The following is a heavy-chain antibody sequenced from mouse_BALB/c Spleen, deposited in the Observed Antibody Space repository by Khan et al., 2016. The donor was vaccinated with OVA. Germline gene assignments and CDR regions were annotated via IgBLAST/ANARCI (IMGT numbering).Heavy chain of an antibody. D-gene: IGHD2-12*01. Sequence: EVQLQQSGPDLVKPGASVKISCKASGYSFTVYYMTWVKQSHGKSPEWIGCVNPNNGDTNYNQNFKGKATLTVDKSSNTAYMELRSLTSEDSAVCYCARGYEFFPYWGQGTLVTVSA. CDR1: GYSFTVYY. J-gene: IGHJ3*01. V-gene: IGHV1-26*01. CDR2: VNPNNGDT. CDR3: ARGYEFFPY.